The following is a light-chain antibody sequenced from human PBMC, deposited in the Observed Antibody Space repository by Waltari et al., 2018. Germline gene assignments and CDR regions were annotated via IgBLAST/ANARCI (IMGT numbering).Light chain of an antibody. J-gene: IGLJ3*02. V-gene: IGLV1-47*01. Sequence: QSVLTQPPSASGTPGQRVTISCSGSSSNIGSNYVYWYQQLPGTAPKLLIYRNNPRPSGVPDRCSGSKSGTSASLAISGLRSEDEADYYCAAWDDSLSGPWVFGGGTKLTVL. CDR2: RNN. CDR3: AAWDDSLSGPWV. CDR1: SSNIGSNY.